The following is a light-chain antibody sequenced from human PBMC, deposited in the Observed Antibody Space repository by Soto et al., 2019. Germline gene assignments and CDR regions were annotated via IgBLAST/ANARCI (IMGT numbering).Light chain of an antibody. J-gene: IGKJ3*01. CDR2: AAS. Sequence: DIQMTQSPSSLSASVGDRVTITCRASQSVRSYLNWYQQKPGKAPKFLIYAASSLQSGVPSRFSGTESGTDFTLIINSLQPEDFVTYYCQQSYSSPFTFGPGTKVDMK. CDR1: QSVRSY. CDR3: QQSYSSPFT. V-gene: IGKV1-39*01.